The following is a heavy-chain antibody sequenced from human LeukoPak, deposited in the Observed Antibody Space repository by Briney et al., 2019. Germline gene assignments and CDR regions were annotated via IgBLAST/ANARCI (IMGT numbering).Heavy chain of an antibody. CDR2: ISTGGSP. J-gene: IGHJ4*02. V-gene: IGHV3-53*01. CDR1: GFTVSNNY. CDR3: VRGFRGYSFDY. Sequence: GGSLRLSCAASGFTVSNNYITWVRQAPGKGLEWVSLISTGGSPYYTDSVKGRFTISRDNSKNTLFLQMNSLRAEDTAVYYCVRGFRGYSFDYWGQRTLVTVSS.